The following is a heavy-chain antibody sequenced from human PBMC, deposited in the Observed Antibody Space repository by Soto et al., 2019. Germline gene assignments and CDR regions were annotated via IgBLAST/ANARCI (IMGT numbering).Heavy chain of an antibody. CDR1: GFTVSSNY. Sequence: GGSLRLSCAASGFTVSSNYMSRVRQAPGKGLEWVSVIYSGGSTYYADSVKGRFTISRDNSKNTLYLQMNSLRAEDTAVYYCARGAYCSGGSCFDYWGQGTLVTVSS. CDR3: ARGAYCSGGSCFDY. D-gene: IGHD2-15*01. J-gene: IGHJ4*02. V-gene: IGHV3-53*01. CDR2: IYSGGST.